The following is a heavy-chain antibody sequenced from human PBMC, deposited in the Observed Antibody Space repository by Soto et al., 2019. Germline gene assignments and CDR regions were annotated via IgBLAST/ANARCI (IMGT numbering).Heavy chain of an antibody. Sequence: SETLSLTCTVSGGSISSYYWSWIRQPPGKGLEWIGYIYYSGSTNYNPSLKSRVTISVDTPKNQFSLKLSSVTAADTAVYYCARCRGGDYYYGMDVWGQGTTVTVSS. J-gene: IGHJ6*02. V-gene: IGHV4-59*01. CDR2: IYYSGST. CDR1: GGSISSYY. CDR3: ARCRGGDYYYGMDV. D-gene: IGHD3-16*01.